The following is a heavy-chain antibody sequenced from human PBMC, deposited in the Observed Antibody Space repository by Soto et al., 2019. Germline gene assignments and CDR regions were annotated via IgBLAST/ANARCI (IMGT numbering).Heavy chain of an antibody. CDR3: ARVPGIAAAGPFYYYYGMDV. CDR1: GGSISSGGYY. D-gene: IGHD6-13*01. CDR2: IYYSGST. J-gene: IGHJ6*02. V-gene: IGHV4-31*03. Sequence: SETLSLTCTVSGGSISSGGYYWSWIRQHPGKGLEWIGYIYYSGSTYYNPSLKSRVTISVDTSKNQFSLKLSSVTAADTAVYYCARVPGIAAAGPFYYYYGMDVWGQGTTVTVSS.